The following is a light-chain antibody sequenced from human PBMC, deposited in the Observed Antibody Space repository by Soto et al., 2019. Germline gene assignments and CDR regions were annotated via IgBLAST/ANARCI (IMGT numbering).Light chain of an antibody. V-gene: IGKV3D-20*02. J-gene: IGKJ5*01. Sequence: EVVLTQSPATLSLSPGERATLSCRASQSVSSNYLAWYQQKPGQAPRLLIYGASSRATGIPDRFSGSGSGTDFTLTISNLQSEDFAVYYCQQRSNWPITFGQGTRLEN. CDR1: QSVSSNY. CDR2: GAS. CDR3: QQRSNWPIT.